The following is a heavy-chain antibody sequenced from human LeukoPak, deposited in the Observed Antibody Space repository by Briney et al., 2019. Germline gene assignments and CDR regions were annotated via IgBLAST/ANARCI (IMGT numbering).Heavy chain of an antibody. CDR1: GFTFSSYA. Sequence: PGGSLRLSCAASGFTFSSYAMSWVRQAPGKGLEWVSAISGSAGSTYYADSVKGRFTISRDNSKNTLYLQMNSLRAEDTAVYYCAKGGDGYNYYPDYWGQGTLVTVSS. D-gene: IGHD5-24*01. CDR2: ISGSAGST. J-gene: IGHJ4*02. V-gene: IGHV3-23*01. CDR3: AKGGDGYNYYPDY.